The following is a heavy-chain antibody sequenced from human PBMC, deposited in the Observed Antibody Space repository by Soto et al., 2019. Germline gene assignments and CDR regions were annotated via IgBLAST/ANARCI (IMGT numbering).Heavy chain of an antibody. D-gene: IGHD6-13*01. CDR2: IDPSDSYT. Sequence: PGESLKISCKGSGYSFTSYWISWVRQMPGKGLEWMGRIDPSDSYTNYSPSFQGHVTISADKSISTAYLQWSSLKASDTAMYYCARLPRIAAAGNYNWFDPWGQGTLVTVSS. V-gene: IGHV5-10-1*01. CDR3: ARLPRIAAAGNYNWFDP. J-gene: IGHJ5*02. CDR1: GYSFTSYW.